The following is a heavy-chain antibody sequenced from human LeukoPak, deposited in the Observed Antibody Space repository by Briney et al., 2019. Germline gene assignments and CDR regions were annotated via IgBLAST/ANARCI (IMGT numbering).Heavy chain of an antibody. D-gene: IGHD3-22*01. CDR3: NPYYYDSSGYYYDY. CDR1: GFTFSSYS. V-gene: IGHV3-21*01. J-gene: IGHJ4*02. Sequence: PGRSLRLSCAASGFTFSSYSMNWVRQPPGNGLEWVSSISSSSSYIYYADSVKGRFTISRDNAKNSLYLQMNSLRAEDTAVYYCNPYYYDSSGYYYDYWGQGTLVTVSS. CDR2: ISSSSSYI.